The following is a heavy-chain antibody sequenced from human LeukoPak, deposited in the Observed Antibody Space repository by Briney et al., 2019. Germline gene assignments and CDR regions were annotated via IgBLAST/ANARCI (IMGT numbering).Heavy chain of an antibody. J-gene: IGHJ4*02. CDR3: AREKQLVPHLDY. CDR2: IYYSGST. Sequence: SETLSLTCTVSGGSISSHYWSWIRQPPGKGLEWIGYIYYSGSTNYNPSLKSRVTISVDTSKNQFSLKLSSVTAADTAVYYCAREKQLVPHLDYWGQGTLVTVSS. CDR1: GGSISSHY. V-gene: IGHV4-59*11. D-gene: IGHD6-6*01.